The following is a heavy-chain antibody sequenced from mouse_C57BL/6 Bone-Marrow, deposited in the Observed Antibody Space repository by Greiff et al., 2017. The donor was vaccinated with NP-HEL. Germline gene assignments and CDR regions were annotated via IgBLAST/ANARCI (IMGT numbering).Heavy chain of an antibody. CDR3: ARDRYYYGSSDWYFDV. V-gene: IGHV7-1*01. J-gene: IGHJ1*03. CDR2: SRNKANDYTT. CDR1: GFTFSDFY. Sequence: EVMLVESGGGLVQSGRSLRLSCATSGFTFSDFYMEWVRQAPGKGLEWIAASRNKANDYTTEYSASVKGRFIVSRDTSQSILYLQMNALRAEDTAIYYCARDRYYYGSSDWYFDVWGTGTTVTVSS. D-gene: IGHD1-1*01.